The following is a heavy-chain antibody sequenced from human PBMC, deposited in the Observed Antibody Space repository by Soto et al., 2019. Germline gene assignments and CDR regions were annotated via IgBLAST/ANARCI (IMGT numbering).Heavy chain of an antibody. V-gene: IGHV1-2*02. CDR3: AREGPLEYYDFWSGYYSLGYGMDV. J-gene: IGHJ6*02. CDR2: INPNSGGT. Sequence: RASVKVSCKASGYTFTGYYMHWVRQAPGQGLEWMGWINPNSGGTNYAQKFQGRVTMTRDTSISTAYMELSRLRSDDTAVYYCAREGPLEYYDFWSGYYSLGYGMDVWGQGTTVTVSS. D-gene: IGHD3-3*01. CDR1: GYTFTGYY.